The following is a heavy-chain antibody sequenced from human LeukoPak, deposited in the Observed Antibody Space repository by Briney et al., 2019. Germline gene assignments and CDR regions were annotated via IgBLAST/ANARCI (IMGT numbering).Heavy chain of an antibody. V-gene: IGHV1-18*01. D-gene: IGHD3-9*01. CDR1: GYTFTSYG. J-gene: IGHJ3*02. CDR3: ARDDYDILTGYGPPNAFDI. Sequence: GASVKVSCKASGYTFTSYGISWVRQAPGQGLEWMGWISAYNGNTNYAQKLQGRVTMTTDTSTSTAYMELRSLRSDDTAVYYCARDDYDILTGYGPPNAFDIWGQGTMVTVSS. CDR2: ISAYNGNT.